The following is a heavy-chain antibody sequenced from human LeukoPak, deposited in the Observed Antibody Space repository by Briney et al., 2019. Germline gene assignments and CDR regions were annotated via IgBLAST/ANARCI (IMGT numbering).Heavy chain of an antibody. CDR2: MNPNSGNT. CDR1: GYAFTSYD. Sequence: GASVKVSCKASGYAFTSYDINWVRQATGQGLEWMGWMNPNSGNTGYAQKFQGRVTMTRNTSISTAYMELSSLRSEDTAVYYCARVGYYYDSSGYYYVMAFDPWGQGTLVTVSS. V-gene: IGHV1-8*01. J-gene: IGHJ5*02. D-gene: IGHD3-22*01. CDR3: ARVGYYYDSSGYYYVMAFDP.